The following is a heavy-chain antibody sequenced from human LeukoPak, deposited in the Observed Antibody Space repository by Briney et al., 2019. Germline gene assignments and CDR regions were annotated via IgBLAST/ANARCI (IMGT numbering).Heavy chain of an antibody. J-gene: IGHJ4*02. CDR1: GFTFSSYA. CDR3: AKDGYCSGGSCYSLVSGY. V-gene: IGHV3-23*01. Sequence: GGSLRLSCAASGFTFSSYAMSWVRQAPGKGLEWVSAISGSGGSTYYAGSVKGRFTISRDNSKNTLYLQMNSLRAEDTAVYYCAKDGYCSGGSCYSLVSGYWGQGTLVTVSS. CDR2: ISGSGGST. D-gene: IGHD2-15*01.